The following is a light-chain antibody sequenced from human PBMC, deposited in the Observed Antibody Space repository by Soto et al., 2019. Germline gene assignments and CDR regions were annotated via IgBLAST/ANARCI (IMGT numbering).Light chain of an antibody. J-gene: IGKJ4*01. CDR3: QQYSKWPLT. CDR2: GAS. Sequence: EIAMTQSPDTLSVSPGDRATLPCRASQGVRSDLAWYQQKAGQSPRLLIYGASTRAAETPARFSGSGSETEFTLTISSLQSEDFAVYYCQQYSKWPLTFGGGTKV. CDR1: QGVRSD. V-gene: IGKV3-15*01.